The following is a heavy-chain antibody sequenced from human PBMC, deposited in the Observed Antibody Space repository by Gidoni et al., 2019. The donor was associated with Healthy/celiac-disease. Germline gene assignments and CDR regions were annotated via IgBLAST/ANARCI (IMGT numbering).Heavy chain of an antibody. CDR3: AHSGTAMGKRGWFDP. CDR2: IYWNDDK. D-gene: IGHD5-18*01. CDR1: GFSLSTSGVC. Sequence: QITLKESGPTLVKPTQTPTLTCTFSGFSLSTSGVCVGWIRQPPGKALEWLALIYWNDDKRYSPSLKRRLTITTDTSKNPVVLTMTNMDPVDTATYYCAHSGTAMGKRGWFDPWGQGTLVTVSS. J-gene: IGHJ5*02. V-gene: IGHV2-5*01.